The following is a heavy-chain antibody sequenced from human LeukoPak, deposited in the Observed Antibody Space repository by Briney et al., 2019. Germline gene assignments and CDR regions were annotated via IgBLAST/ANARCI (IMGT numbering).Heavy chain of an antibody. D-gene: IGHD2-2*01. CDR2: IYYSGST. Sequence: SETLSLTCTVSGGSISGSSYYWGWIRQPPGKGLEWIGSIYYSGSTYYKPSLKSRVTITVDTSKNQFSLKLSSVTAADTAAYYCARPPGFSTSFWDWGQGTLVTVSS. CDR1: GGSISGSSYY. J-gene: IGHJ4*02. V-gene: IGHV4-39*01. CDR3: ARPPGFSTSFWD.